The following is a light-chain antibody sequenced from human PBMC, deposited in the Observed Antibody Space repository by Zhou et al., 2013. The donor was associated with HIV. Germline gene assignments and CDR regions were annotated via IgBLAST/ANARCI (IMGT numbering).Light chain of an antibody. CDR2: DTS. CDR3: QQYDTWPS. Sequence: EVVMTQSPSTLSVSPGERVTPFFFFFFFFFFCRASQSVFSNLAWYQQKPGQAPSLLIYDTSTRATGVPARFSGSGSGREFTLTISSLQSEDVASYYCQQYDTWPSFGQGTKLQIK. CDR1: QSVFSN. J-gene: IGKJ2*01. V-gene: IGKV3-15*01.